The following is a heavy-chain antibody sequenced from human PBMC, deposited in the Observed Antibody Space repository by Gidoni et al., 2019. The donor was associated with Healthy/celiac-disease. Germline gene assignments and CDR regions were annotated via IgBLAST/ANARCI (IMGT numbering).Heavy chain of an antibody. D-gene: IGHD2-15*01. Sequence: VQLVESGGGVVQPGRSLRLSCAASGFTFRSYGMPWVRQAPGKGLEWVAVIWYDGSNKYYADSVKGRFTISRDNSKNTLYLQMNSLRAEDTAVYYCARDQYCSGGSCYSLGYGMDVWGQGTTVTVSS. V-gene: IGHV3-33*01. CDR3: ARDQYCSGGSCYSLGYGMDV. CDR1: GFTFRSYG. J-gene: IGHJ6*02. CDR2: IWYDGSNK.